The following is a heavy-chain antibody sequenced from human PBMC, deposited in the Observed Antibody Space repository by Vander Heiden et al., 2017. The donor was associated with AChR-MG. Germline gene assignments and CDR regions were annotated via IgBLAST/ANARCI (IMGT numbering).Heavy chain of an antibody. Sequence: EVQLVESGGGLIQPGGSLRLSCAASGLNVISNYMSWVRAAPGKGLEWGSTTYSGGSTTYADAVKGRFTIPRDNSKNTLYLQMNSLRAEDTAVYYCARERLREVFDIWGQGTMVTVSS. J-gene: IGHJ3*02. V-gene: IGHV3-53*01. CDR1: GLNVISNY. D-gene: IGHD6-25*01. CDR2: TYSGGST. CDR3: ARERLREVFDI.